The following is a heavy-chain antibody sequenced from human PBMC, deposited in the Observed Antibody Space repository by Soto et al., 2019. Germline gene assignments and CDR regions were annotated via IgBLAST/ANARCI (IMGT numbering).Heavy chain of an antibody. V-gene: IGHV1-69*06. CDR3: AREHQPLVRCAFDN. CDR1: GGNFNNYA. Sequence: QVQLVQSGAELKNPGSSVNVSCKSSGGNFNNYAISWVRQAPGQGLEWVGRIIPTFGAAHFAPNLGGRVTITADKSTSTVYMELSDLRSEDTAIYYCAREHQPLVRCAFDNWGQGTLVSVSS. J-gene: IGHJ4*02. CDR2: IIPTFGAA. D-gene: IGHD6-13*01.